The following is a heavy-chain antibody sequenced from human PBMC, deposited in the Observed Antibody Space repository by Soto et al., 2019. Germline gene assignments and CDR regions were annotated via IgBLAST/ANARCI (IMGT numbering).Heavy chain of an antibody. V-gene: IGHV4-39*01. CDR2: IYYSGST. CDR3: VRGSPGFWRRYYFDY. J-gene: IGHJ4*02. D-gene: IGHD3-3*01. Sequence: PSETLSLTCTVSGGSISSSSYYWGWIRQPPGKGLEWIGSIYYSGSTYYNPSLKSRVTISVDTSKNQFSLKLSSVTAADTAVYYCVRGSPGFWRRYYFDYWGQGTLVTVSS. CDR1: GGSISSSSYY.